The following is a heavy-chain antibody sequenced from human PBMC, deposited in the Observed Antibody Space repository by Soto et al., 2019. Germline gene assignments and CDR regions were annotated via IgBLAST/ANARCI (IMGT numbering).Heavy chain of an antibody. J-gene: IGHJ4*02. CDR2: IYSGGST. Sequence: EVQLVESGGGLIQPGGSLRLSCAASGFTVSSNYMSWVRQAPGKGLEWVSVIYSGGSTYYADSVKGRFTTSRDNSKHTMYLQMTNLRGEDTAVYYCATHITMDPLLLYWGQGTLVTVSS. CDR1: GFTVSSNY. V-gene: IGHV3-53*01. D-gene: IGHD3-10*01. CDR3: ATHITMDPLLLY.